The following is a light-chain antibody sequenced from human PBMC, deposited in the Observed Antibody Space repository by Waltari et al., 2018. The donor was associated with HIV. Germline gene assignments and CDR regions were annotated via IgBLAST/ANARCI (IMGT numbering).Light chain of an antibody. CDR2: LGS. J-gene: IGKJ4*01. CDR3: MQRLQTPHVT. CDR1: QNLLHSHGYTY. V-gene: IGKV2-28*01. Sequence: DIVMTQSPLSLPLTRGEPASIACRSRQNLLHSHGYTYLDWYLQKPGQSPKLLSYLGSNRDSGVPDRFSGSGSGTDFTLDISRVEVEDVGVYYCMQRLQTPHVTFGGGTKVEI.